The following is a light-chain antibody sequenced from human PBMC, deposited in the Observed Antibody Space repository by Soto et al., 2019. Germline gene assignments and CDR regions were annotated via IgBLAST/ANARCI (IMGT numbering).Light chain of an antibody. J-gene: IGLJ1*01. CDR2: GN. CDR3: CSYAGRYTYV. Sequence: QSALTQEASVSGTVGQKVTLSCTGNSNNVGSYAVGWYQQISHGAPKTVMFGNSLPSGIPDRFSGSKSGTTASLTISGLQAEDEADYYCCSYAGRYTYVFGTGTKVTVL. CDR1: SNNVGSYA. V-gene: IGLV2-11*01.